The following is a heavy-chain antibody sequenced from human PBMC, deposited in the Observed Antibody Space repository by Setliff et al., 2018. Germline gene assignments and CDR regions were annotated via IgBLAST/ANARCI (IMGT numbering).Heavy chain of an antibody. Sequence: ASVKVSCKASGYTFIDYGITWVRQAPGQGLEWMGWISTYNGHTNYAQKFQGRVTMTTDTSTGTVFMELRSLRSDDTAMFYCARVVYYASGSSLSYGMDVWGQGTAVTVS. CDR1: GYTFIDYG. CDR3: ARVVYYASGSSLSYGMDV. V-gene: IGHV1-18*01. J-gene: IGHJ6*02. CDR2: ISTYNGHT. D-gene: IGHD3-10*01.